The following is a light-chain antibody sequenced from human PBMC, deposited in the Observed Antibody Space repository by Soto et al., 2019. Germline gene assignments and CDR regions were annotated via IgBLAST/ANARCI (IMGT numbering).Light chain of an antibody. CDR1: QSVSSN. V-gene: IGKV3-15*01. Sequence: EIVMTQSPGSLSVSPVERATLSWRASQSVSSNLAWYQQKPGQAPRLLIYGASTRATGIPARFSGSGSGTDFTLTITSLQSEDFAVYYCQQYKNWPSWTFGQGTKVDIK. J-gene: IGKJ1*01. CDR3: QQYKNWPSWT. CDR2: GAS.